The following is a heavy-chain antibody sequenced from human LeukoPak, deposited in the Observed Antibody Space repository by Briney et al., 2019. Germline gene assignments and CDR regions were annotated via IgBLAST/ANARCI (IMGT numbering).Heavy chain of an antibody. CDR2: ISYDGSNK. Sequence: GGSLRLSCAASGFTFSSYGMHWVRQAPGKGREWVAVISYDGSNKYYADSVKGGFTISRDNAKNSLYLQMNSLRAEDTAVYYCARKNGHDYWGQGTLVTVSS. V-gene: IGHV3-30*03. CDR1: GFTFSSYG. D-gene: IGHD2-8*01. J-gene: IGHJ4*02. CDR3: ARKNGHDY.